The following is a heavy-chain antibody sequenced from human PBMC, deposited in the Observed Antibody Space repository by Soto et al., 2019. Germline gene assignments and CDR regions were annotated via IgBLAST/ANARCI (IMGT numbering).Heavy chain of an antibody. CDR2: IYYSGST. D-gene: IGHD3-10*01. V-gene: IGHV4-31*03. CDR1: GGSISSGGYY. CDR3: ARHSSWFGELWHYGMDV. J-gene: IGHJ6*02. Sequence: PSETLSLTCTVSGGSISSGGYYWSWIRQHPGKGLEWIGYIYYSGSTYYNPSLKSRVTISVDTSKNQFSLKLSSVTAADTAVYYCARHSSWFGELWHYGMDVWGQGTTVTVSS.